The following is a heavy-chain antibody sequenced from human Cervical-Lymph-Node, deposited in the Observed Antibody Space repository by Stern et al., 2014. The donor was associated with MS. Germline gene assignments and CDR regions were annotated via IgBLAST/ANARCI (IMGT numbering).Heavy chain of an antibody. Sequence: EVHLVESGGGLVQPGGSLRLSCAASGFTFSSYWMHWVRQAPGKGLVWVSRINRDGSSTSYADSVKGRFTISRDNAKNTLYLQMNSLRVEDTAVYYCTRALEDYGDYPNWFDPWGQGTLVTVSS. CDR3: TRALEDYGDYPNWFDP. CDR2: INRDGSST. CDR1: GFTFSSYW. D-gene: IGHD4-17*01. J-gene: IGHJ5*02. V-gene: IGHV3-74*02.